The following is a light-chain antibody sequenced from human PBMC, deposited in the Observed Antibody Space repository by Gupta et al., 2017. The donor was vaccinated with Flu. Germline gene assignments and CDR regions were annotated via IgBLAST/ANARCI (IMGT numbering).Light chain of an antibody. CDR2: EDD. CDR1: RLGDKY. Sequence: SYELTQPPSLSVSPGQTVSIPCSGDRLGDKYVCWYQQKTGQSPVLVIYEDDKRPSGIPERFSASNSGNTATLTISGPQAMDEADYYCQAWDSSTVIFGGGTRLTVL. CDR3: QAWDSSTVI. V-gene: IGLV3-1*01. J-gene: IGLJ2*01.